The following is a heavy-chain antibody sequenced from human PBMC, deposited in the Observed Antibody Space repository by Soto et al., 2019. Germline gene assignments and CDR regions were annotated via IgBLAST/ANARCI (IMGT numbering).Heavy chain of an antibody. V-gene: IGHV3-21*04. CDR3: AKSNYGGDDYFQYGLDV. CDR1: GFTFSSYS. J-gene: IGHJ6*02. CDR2: ISSSSSYI. Sequence: PGGSLRLSCAASGFTFSSYSMNWVRQAPGKGLEWVSSISSSSSYIYYADPVKGRFTISRDNAKNSLYLQMNSLRADDTAVYYCAKSNYGGDDYFQYGLDVWGQGTTVTVSS. D-gene: IGHD2-21*02.